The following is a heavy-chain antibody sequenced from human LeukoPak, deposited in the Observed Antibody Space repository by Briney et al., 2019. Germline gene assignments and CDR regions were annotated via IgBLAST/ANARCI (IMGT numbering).Heavy chain of an antibody. Sequence: ASVKVSCKASGGTFSSYAISWVRQAPGQGLEWMGGIIPIFGTANYAQKFQGRVTITADESTSTAYMELSSLRSEDTAVYYCARVSGYSYGSGGWFDPXGQGXXXTV. CDR2: IIPIFGTA. D-gene: IGHD5-18*01. CDR1: GGTFSSYA. V-gene: IGHV1-69*01. J-gene: IGHJ5*02. CDR3: ARVSGYSYGSGGWFDP.